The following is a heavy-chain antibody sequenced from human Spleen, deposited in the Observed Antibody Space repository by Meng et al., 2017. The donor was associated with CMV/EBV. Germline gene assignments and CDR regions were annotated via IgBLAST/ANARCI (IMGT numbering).Heavy chain of an antibody. CDR3: ARDVDSGDSLYYYAMDV. CDR1: GGSVTSGSHF. D-gene: IGHD4-17*01. Sequence: SETLSLTCTVSGGSVTSGSHFWNWIRQPPGKGLEWIGYIYYSGSTHYNPSLKSRLTISIDTSKNQLSLNLRSVTAADTATYYCARDVDSGDSLYYYAMDVWGQGTTVTVSS. CDR2: IYYSGST. J-gene: IGHJ6*02. V-gene: IGHV4-61*01.